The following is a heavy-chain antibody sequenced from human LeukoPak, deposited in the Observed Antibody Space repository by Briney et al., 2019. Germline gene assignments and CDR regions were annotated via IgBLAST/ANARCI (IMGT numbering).Heavy chain of an antibody. CDR3: AKLTRGYCSSTACPNWFDP. CDR2: ISDSGGTT. CDR1: GFTFSSYA. V-gene: IGHV3-23*01. Sequence: GGSLRLSCAASGFTFSSYAMSWVRHAPGVGLEWVSAISDSGGTTYYADSVKGRFTISRDNSKNTLYLQMNSLRGEDTAVYYCAKLTRGYCSSTACPNWFDPWGQGTLVTVSS. D-gene: IGHD2-2*01. J-gene: IGHJ5*02.